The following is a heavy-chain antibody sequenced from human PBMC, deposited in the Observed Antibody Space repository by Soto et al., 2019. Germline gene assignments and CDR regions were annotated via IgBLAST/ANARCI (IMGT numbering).Heavy chain of an antibody. J-gene: IGHJ6*02. V-gene: IGHV3-48*02. CDR1: GFTISECS. CDR3: ARVTHMDYGDYVMDV. Sequence: GGSLRLSCEASGFTISECSMNWVRQAPGKGLEWLAYITIRTGNVLYADSVRGRFTISADNAENSVILQMNSLRDEDSAVYYCARVTHMDYGDYVMDVWGQGTTVTVSS. D-gene: IGHD4-17*01. CDR2: ITIRTGNV.